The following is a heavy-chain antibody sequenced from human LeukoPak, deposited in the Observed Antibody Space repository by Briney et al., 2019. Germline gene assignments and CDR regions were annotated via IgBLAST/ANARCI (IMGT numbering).Heavy chain of an antibody. V-gene: IGHV1-69*04. J-gene: IGHJ5*02. CDR3: ATSPFDWSSAA. CDR1: GGTFSSYA. D-gene: IGHD3-9*01. Sequence: SVKVSCKASGGTFSSYAISWVRQAPGQGLEWMGRIIPILGIANYAQKFQGRVTITADKSTSTAYMELSSLRSEDTAVYYCATSPFDWSSAAWGQGTLVTVSS. CDR2: IIPILGIA.